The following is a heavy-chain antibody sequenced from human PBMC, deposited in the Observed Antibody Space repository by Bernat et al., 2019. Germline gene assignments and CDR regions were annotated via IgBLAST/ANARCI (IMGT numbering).Heavy chain of an antibody. Sequence: QVQLQQWGAGLLKPSETLSLTCAVYGGSFSGYYWSWIRQPPGKGLEWIGEINHSGSTTYNPSLKSRVTISVDTSKNQFSLKLSSVTAADTAVYYCARGLGLLKYSYGSSWGQGTLVTVSS. CDR2: INHSGST. V-gene: IGHV4-34*01. J-gene: IGHJ4*02. D-gene: IGHD5-18*01. CDR1: GGSFSGYY. CDR3: ARGLGLLKYSYGSS.